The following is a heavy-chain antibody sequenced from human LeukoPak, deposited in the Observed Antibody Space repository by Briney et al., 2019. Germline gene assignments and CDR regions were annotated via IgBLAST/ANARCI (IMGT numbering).Heavy chain of an antibody. CDR1: GRTFSSYA. CDR3: PRETLYYYDSSGRAGGDAFDI. D-gene: IGHD3-22*01. J-gene: IGHJ3*02. V-gene: IGHV1-69*05. Sequence: GASVKDSCKASGRTFSSYAISLVRQAPGQGLERMGGIIPIFGTPNYAQKFQGRVTITTDESTNTAYREPSSLRSEDAAVHYFPRETLYYYDSSGRAGGDAFDIWGQGTMVSVPP. CDR2: IIPIFGTP.